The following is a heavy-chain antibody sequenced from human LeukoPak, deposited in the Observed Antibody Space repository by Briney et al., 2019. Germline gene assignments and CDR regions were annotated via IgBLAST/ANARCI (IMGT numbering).Heavy chain of an antibody. CDR1: GFTFSSIA. CDR3: AKDLSSGYYDALDI. CDR2: ISGSGGGT. V-gene: IGHV3-23*01. D-gene: IGHD3-22*01. Sequence: TGGSLRLSCAASGFTFSSIAMSWVRQAPDKGLEWVSTISGSGGGTYYADSVKGRFTISRDDSKNTLYLQMNSLRAEDTAVYYCAKDLSSGYYDALDIWGQGTMDTVSS. J-gene: IGHJ3*02.